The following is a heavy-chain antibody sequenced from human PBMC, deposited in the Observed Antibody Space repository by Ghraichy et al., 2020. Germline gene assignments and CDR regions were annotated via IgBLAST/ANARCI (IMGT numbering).Heavy chain of an antibody. CDR1: GFTFSSYW. V-gene: IGHV3-74*01. D-gene: IGHD4-17*01. CDR2: INRDGSST. Sequence: GGSLRLSCAASGFTFSSYWMHWVRQAPGKGLVWVSRINRDGSSTDYADSVKGRFTISRDNAKNTLDLQMNSLRAEDTAVYYCAVNGDYVFDYWGQGTLVTVSS. CDR3: AVNGDYVFDY. J-gene: IGHJ4*02.